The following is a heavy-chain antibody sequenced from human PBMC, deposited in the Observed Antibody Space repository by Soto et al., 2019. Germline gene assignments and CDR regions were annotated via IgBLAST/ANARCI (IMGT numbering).Heavy chain of an antibody. Sequence: ASVKVSCKASGYTFTSYDINWVRQATGQGLEWMGWMNPNSGNTGYAQKFQGRVTMTRNTSISTAYMELSSLRSEDTAMYYCARARARCGGSCYKGYWFDPWGQGTLVTVSS. CDR2: MNPNSGNT. CDR3: ARARARCGGSCYKGYWFDP. J-gene: IGHJ5*02. CDR1: GYTFTSYD. D-gene: IGHD2-15*01. V-gene: IGHV1-8*01.